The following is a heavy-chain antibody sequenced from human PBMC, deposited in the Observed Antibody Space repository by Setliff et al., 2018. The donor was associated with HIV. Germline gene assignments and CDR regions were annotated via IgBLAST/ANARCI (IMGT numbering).Heavy chain of an antibody. D-gene: IGHD3-22*01. CDR3: ARLGITKIVVPNGGFDI. CDR2: IQSGGII. V-gene: IGHV3-23*01. CDR1: GLTLSNSA. Sequence: GGSLRLSCAASGLTLSNSAMTWVRQKPGRGLEWVSLIQSGGIIYYADSVKGRFTISRDSSSNTLSLQMTSLRAEDTAIYYCARLGITKIVVPNGGFDIWGQGTRVTVSS. J-gene: IGHJ3*02.